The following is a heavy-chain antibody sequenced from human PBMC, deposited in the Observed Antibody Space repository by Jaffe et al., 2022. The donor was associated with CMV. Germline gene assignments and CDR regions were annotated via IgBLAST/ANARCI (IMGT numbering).Heavy chain of an antibody. Sequence: EVQLVESGGDLVQPGRSLRLSCGASGFKFGNYAMHWVRQAPGKGLEWVSGITWSSGRMGYADSVKGRFTISRDNAKNSLYLQMNSLIPADTAVYYCAKGRGQYCSSGICYLDSWGQGTLVSVSS. D-gene: IGHD2-2*01. CDR2: ITWSSGRM. CDR3: AKGRGQYCSSGICYLDS. CDR1: GFKFGNYA. V-gene: IGHV3-9*01. J-gene: IGHJ4*02.